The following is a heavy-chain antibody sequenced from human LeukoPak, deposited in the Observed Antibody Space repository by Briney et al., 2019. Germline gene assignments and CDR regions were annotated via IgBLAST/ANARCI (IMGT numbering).Heavy chain of an antibody. CDR2: IKDDGSAQ. V-gene: IGHV3-7*01. J-gene: IGHJ4*02. D-gene: IGHD3-16*02. Sequence: GGSLRLSCAASGFTFGAYWMSWFRQAPGKGPEWVASIKDDGSAQFYVDSLEGRFTISRDNAKNALYLQMDTMRVEDTAVYYCARHIVGEQNFDYWSQGTLVTVSS. CDR3: ARHIVGEQNFDY. CDR1: GFTFGAYW.